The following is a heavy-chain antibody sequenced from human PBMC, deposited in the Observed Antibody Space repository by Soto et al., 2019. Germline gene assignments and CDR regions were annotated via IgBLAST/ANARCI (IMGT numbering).Heavy chain of an antibody. D-gene: IGHD5-12*01. J-gene: IGHJ4*02. V-gene: IGHV2-5*02. CDR3: AHSQRGPRDF. CDR1: GFSLSSSGVG. CDR2: IYWDDDK. Sequence: SGPTLVNPTQTLTLACTFSGFSLSSSGVGVGWIRQPPGKALEQLALIYWDDDKRYNPSLKSRLTITKDTSKDQVVLAMTNMDPLDTATYFCAHSQRGPRDFWGQGILVTVSS.